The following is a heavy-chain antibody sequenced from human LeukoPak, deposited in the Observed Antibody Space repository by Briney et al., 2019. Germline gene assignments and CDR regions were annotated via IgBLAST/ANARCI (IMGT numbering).Heavy chain of an antibody. CDR3: VRGSRYYDSSGYYRY. Sequence: ASVKVSCKASGDTFTNFGISLVRQAPGQGLEWMGWIGAYNGNTNYAQKLQGRVTMTTDTSTSTAYMELRSLRSDDTAVYYCVRGSRYYDSSGYYRYWGQGTLVTVSS. D-gene: IGHD3-22*01. V-gene: IGHV1-18*01. J-gene: IGHJ4*02. CDR2: IGAYNGNT. CDR1: GDTFTNFG.